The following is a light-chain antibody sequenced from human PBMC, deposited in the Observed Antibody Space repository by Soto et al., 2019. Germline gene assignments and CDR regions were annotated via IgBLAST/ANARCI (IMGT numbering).Light chain of an antibody. Sequence: DIQMTQSPSSLSASIGDRVTITCRAGQNIKTYLNWYQHKPGKAPQALIFRASNLQTGVPSRFSGTGSGTDFTLTINSLQPDDFATYYCQQAYTMPQTFGQGTTVEVK. CDR2: RAS. J-gene: IGKJ1*01. CDR1: QNIKTY. V-gene: IGKV1-39*01. CDR3: QQAYTMPQT.